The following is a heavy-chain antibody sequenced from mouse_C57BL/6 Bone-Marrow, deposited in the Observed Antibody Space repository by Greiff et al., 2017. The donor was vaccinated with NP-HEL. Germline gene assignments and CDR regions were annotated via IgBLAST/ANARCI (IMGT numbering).Heavy chain of an antibody. CDR1: GFTFSSYA. J-gene: IGHJ3*01. CDR2: ISDGGSYT. V-gene: IGHV5-4*01. CDR3: ARDRSYFQAWFAY. D-gene: IGHD2-12*01. Sequence: EVKVEESGGGLVKPGGSLKLSCAASGFTFSSYAMSWVRQTPEKRLEWVATISDGGSYTYYPDNVKGRFTISRDNAKNNLYLQMSHLKSEDTAMYYCARDRSYFQAWFAYWGQGTLVTVSA.